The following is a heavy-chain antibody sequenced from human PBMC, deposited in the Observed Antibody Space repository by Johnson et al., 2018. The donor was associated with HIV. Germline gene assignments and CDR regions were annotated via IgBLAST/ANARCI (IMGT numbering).Heavy chain of an antibody. D-gene: IGHD6-19*01. Sequence: QVQLVESGGGLVQPGGSLRLSCAASGFTFSSYAMSWVRQAPGQGLEWGAVISYDGSNKYYADSVKGRFTISRDNSKNTLYLQMNSLRAEDTAVDYCARGESSGWYRYAFDIWGQGTMVTVSS. V-gene: IGHV3-30-3*01. CDR3: ARGESSGWYRYAFDI. CDR1: GFTFSSYA. CDR2: ISYDGSNK. J-gene: IGHJ3*02.